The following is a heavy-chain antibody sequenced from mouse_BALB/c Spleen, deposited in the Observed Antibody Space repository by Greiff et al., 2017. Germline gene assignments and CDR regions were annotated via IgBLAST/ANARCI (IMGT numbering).Heavy chain of an antibody. CDR2: ISSGGSYT. Sequence: EVQVVESGGDLVKPGGSLKLSCAASGFTFSSYGMSWVRQTPDKRLEWVATISSGGSYTYYPDSVKGRFTISRDNAKNTLYLQMSSLKSEDTAMYYCARHTTVVPFAYWGQGTLVTVSA. CDR1: GFTFSSYG. D-gene: IGHD1-1*01. CDR3: ARHTTVVPFAY. V-gene: IGHV5-6*01. J-gene: IGHJ3*01.